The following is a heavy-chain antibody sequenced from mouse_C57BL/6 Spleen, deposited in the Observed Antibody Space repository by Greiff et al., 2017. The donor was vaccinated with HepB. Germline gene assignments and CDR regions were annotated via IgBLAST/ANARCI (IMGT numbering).Heavy chain of an antibody. J-gene: IGHJ4*01. CDR3: ARRFDYYGSSYYAMDY. Sequence: EVKLMESGGGLVKPGGSLKLSCAASGFTFSSYAMSWVRQTPEKRLEWVATISDGGSYTYYPDNVKGRFTISRDNAKNNQYLQMSHLKSEDTAMYYCARRFDYYGSSYYAMDYWGQGTSVTVSS. V-gene: IGHV5-4*03. CDR1: GFTFSSYA. D-gene: IGHD1-1*01. CDR2: ISDGGSYT.